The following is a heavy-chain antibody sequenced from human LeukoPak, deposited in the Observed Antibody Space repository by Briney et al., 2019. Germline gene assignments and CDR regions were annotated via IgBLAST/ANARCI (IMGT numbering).Heavy chain of an antibody. CDR2: IYYSGST. Sequence: PETLSLTCTVSGGSISSSSYYWGWIRQPPGKGLEWIGSIYYSGSTYYNPSLKSRVTISVDTSKNQFSLKLSSVTAADTAVYYCARLLSSWYYFDYWGQGTLVTVSS. V-gene: IGHV4-39*01. D-gene: IGHD6-13*01. CDR3: ARLLSSWYYFDY. CDR1: GGSISSSSYY. J-gene: IGHJ4*02.